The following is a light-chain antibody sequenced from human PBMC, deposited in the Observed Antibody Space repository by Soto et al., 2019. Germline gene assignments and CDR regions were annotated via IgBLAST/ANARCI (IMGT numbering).Light chain of an antibody. CDR3: QAWDSSTDVV. CDR2: QDS. J-gene: IGLJ2*01. V-gene: IGLV3-1*01. CDR1: KLWDKY. Sequence: SYELTQPPSVSVSPGQTASIPCSGDKLWDKYACWYQQKPGQSPVQVIYQDSERPSGIPERFSGSNSGNTATLTISGTQAMDEADYYCQAWDSSTDVVFGGGTKVTVL.